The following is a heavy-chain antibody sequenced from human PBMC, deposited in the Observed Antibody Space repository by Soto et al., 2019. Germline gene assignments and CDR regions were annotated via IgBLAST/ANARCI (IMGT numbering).Heavy chain of an antibody. V-gene: IGHV1-46*01. CDR1: GYTFTSYY. J-gene: IGHJ6*02. D-gene: IGHD3-3*01. Sequence: EASVKVSCKASGYTFTSYYMHWVRQAPGQGLEWMGIINPSGGSTSYAQQFQGRVTITTDTSTSTAYLQLSSLRSAATAVYYCSRVNGGYDFWSGYARHYYYGMDVWGQGTTVTVSS. CDR2: INPSGGST. CDR3: SRVNGGYDFWSGYARHYYYGMDV.